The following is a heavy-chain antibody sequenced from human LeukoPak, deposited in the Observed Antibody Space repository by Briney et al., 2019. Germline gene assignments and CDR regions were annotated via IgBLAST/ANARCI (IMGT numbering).Heavy chain of an antibody. J-gene: IGHJ5*02. CDR1: GFTFSSYN. D-gene: IGHD2-2*01. Sequence: GGSLRLSCAASGFTFSSYNMNWVRQAPGKGLEWVSSISSSSGHIYYADSVKGRFTISRDNAKNSLYLQMNSLRAEDTAVYYCARGVDLDCSSTSCYKDARGWFDPWGQGTLVTVSS. CDR2: ISSSSGHI. V-gene: IGHV3-21*01. CDR3: ARGVDLDCSSTSCYKDARGWFDP.